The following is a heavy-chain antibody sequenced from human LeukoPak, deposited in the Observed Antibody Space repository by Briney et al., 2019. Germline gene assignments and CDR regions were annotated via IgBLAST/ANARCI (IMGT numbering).Heavy chain of an antibody. D-gene: IGHD6-19*01. CDR3: AAVAETNWFDP. CDR2: IYTSGST. Sequence: KPSETLSLTCTASGGSISSYYWSWVRQPAGKGLEWIGRIYTSGSTNYNPSLKSRVTMSVDTSNNQFSLKLSSVTAADTAVYYCAAVAETNWFDPWGQGTLVTVSS. V-gene: IGHV4-4*07. J-gene: IGHJ5*02. CDR1: GGSISSYY.